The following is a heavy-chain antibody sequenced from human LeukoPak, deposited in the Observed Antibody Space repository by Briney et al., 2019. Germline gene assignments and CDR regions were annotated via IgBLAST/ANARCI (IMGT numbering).Heavy chain of an antibody. J-gene: IGHJ5*02. D-gene: IGHD6-19*01. CDR1: GFTFSSYA. V-gene: IGHV3-23*01. CDR3: AKDSGYSSGWYWFDP. Sequence: GGSLRLSCAASGFTFSSYAMSWVRQAPGKGLEWVSAISGSGGSTYYADSVKGRFTVSRDNSKNTVYLQMNSLRAEDTAVYYCAKDSGYSSGWYWFDPWGQGTLVTVSS. CDR2: ISGSGGST.